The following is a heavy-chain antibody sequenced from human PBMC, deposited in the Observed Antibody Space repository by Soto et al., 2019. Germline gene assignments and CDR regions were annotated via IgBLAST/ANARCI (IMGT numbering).Heavy chain of an antibody. J-gene: IGHJ4*02. CDR3: ARDEDDSLDY. D-gene: IGHD2-21*02. CDR1: GFTFSSHD. Sequence: QVQLVESGGGVVQPGRSLRLSGAASGFTFSSHDMHWVRQAPGKGLAWVAVIWNDGSNEYYGDSVKGRFTIFRDNSKNTLYLQMNSLRAEDTAVYYCARDEDDSLDYWGQGTLVTVSS. V-gene: IGHV3-33*01. CDR2: IWNDGSNE.